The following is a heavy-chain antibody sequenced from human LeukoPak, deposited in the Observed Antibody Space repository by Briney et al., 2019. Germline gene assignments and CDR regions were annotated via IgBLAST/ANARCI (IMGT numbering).Heavy chain of an antibody. D-gene: IGHD2-2*01. J-gene: IGHJ6*02. CDR2: FNDSGGT. CDR3: ARLACSSTSCPRYYYYYGMDV. V-gene: IGHV4-34*01. CDR1: GGSFGGYY. Sequence: SETLSLTCGVYGGSFGGYYWSWIRQPPGKGLEWVGEFNDSGGTNYNPSLKTRVTISVDSSKNQFSLRLSSVTAADTAVYYCARLACSSTSCPRYYYYYGMDVWGQGTTVTVSS.